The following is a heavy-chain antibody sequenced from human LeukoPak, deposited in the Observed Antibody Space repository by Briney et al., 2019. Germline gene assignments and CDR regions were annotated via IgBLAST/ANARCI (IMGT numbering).Heavy chain of an antibody. Sequence: SQTLSLTCTVSGGSISSGGYYWSWIRQHPGKGLEWIGYIYYSGSTYYNPSLKSRVTISVDTSKNQFSLKLSSVTAADTAVYYCAREGDILTGLSAYFDYWGQGTLVTVSS. J-gene: IGHJ4*02. CDR2: IYYSGST. V-gene: IGHV4-31*03. CDR1: GGSISSGGYY. D-gene: IGHD3-9*01. CDR3: AREGDILTGLSAYFDY.